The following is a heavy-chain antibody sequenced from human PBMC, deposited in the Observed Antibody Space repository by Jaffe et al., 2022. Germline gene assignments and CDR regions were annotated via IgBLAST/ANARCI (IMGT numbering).Heavy chain of an antibody. J-gene: IGHJ6*03. CDR3: ARDAPRRGYSYGYYYYYYMDV. V-gene: IGHV1-69*01. CDR2: IIPIFGTA. Sequence: QVQLVQSGAEVKKPGSSVKVSCKASGGTFSSYAISWVRQAPGQGLEWMGGIIPIFGTANYAQKFQGRVTITADESTSTAYMELSSLRSEDTAVYYCARDAPRRGYSYGYYYYYYMDVWGKGTTVTVSS. D-gene: IGHD5-18*01. CDR1: GGTFSSYA.